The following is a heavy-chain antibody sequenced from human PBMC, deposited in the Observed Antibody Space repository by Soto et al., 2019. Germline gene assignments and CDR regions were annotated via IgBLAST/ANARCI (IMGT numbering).Heavy chain of an antibody. Sequence: PSETLSLTCTVSGGSISNGDYYWSWIRQSPGKGLEWIGYIRYSGTTYYNPSLKSRGTISVDTSKNQFSLKLSSVTAADTAVYYCALSSAYYLAGGYGMDVRGRGTTVSVSS. V-gene: IGHV4-30-4*01. CDR3: ALSSAYYLAGGYGMDV. CDR2: IRYSGTT. D-gene: IGHD3-22*01. J-gene: IGHJ6*02. CDR1: GGSISNGDYY.